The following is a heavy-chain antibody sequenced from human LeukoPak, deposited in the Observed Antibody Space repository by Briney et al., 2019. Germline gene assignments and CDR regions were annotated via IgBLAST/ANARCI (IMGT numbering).Heavy chain of an antibody. V-gene: IGHV3-23*01. J-gene: IGHJ4*02. Sequence: QSGGILRLSCAASGFTFSSYGMSWVRQAPGKGLEWVSAISGSGGSTYYADSVKGRFTISRDNSKNTLYLQMNSLRAEDTAVYYCAKDHLLWFGELSPLFDYWGQGTLVTVSS. CDR3: AKDHLLWFGELSPLFDY. CDR2: ISGSGGST. D-gene: IGHD3-10*01. CDR1: GFTFSSYG.